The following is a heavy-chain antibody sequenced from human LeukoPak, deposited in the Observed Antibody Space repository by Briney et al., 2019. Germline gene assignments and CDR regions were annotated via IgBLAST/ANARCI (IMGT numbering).Heavy chain of an antibody. J-gene: IGHJ5*02. Sequence: PSETLSLTCTVSGGSISSSTYYWGWIRQPPGKGLEWIGSIYYSGSTYYNPSLKSRVTISVDTSKNQFSLKLSSVTAADTAVYYCARHPYLGYCSSTSCPKYNWFDPWGQGTLVTVSS. D-gene: IGHD2-2*01. V-gene: IGHV4-39*01. CDR3: ARHPYLGYCSSTSCPKYNWFDP. CDR2: IYYSGST. CDR1: GGSISSSTYY.